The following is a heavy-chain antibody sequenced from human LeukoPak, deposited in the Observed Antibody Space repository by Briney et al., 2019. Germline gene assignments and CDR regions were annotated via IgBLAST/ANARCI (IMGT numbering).Heavy chain of an antibody. J-gene: IGHJ4*02. CDR3: ARGHSGSFDY. CDR1: GFAVSTNY. D-gene: IGHD3-10*01. Sequence: PGGSLRLSCAASGFAVSTNYMSWVRQAPGKGLEWVSVLYTSGSTYYSDSVKGRFTISRHNSNNTLYLQMNRLRAEDTAVYYCARGHSGSFDYWGQGTLVTVSS. V-gene: IGHV3-66*01. CDR2: LYTSGST.